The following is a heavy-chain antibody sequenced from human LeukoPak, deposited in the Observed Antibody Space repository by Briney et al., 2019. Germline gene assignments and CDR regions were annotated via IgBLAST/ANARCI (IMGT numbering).Heavy chain of an antibody. CDR2: ISHDGSNT. CDR3: AKEMKPWMHFDY. D-gene: IGHD5-12*01. CDR1: GFIFGSYG. Sequence: PGGSLRLSCAASGFIFGSYGMHWVRQAPGKGLEWVAVISHDGSNTDYTDSVKGRFTISRDNSKSTLYLQMNSLRAEDTAVYYCAKEMKPWMHFDYWGQGTLVTVSS. V-gene: IGHV3-30*18. J-gene: IGHJ4*02.